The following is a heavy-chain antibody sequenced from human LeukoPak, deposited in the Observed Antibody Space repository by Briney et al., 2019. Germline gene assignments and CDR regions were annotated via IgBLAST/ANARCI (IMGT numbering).Heavy chain of an antibody. CDR3: AKDSRYGSGSYYTPPDY. D-gene: IGHD3-10*01. Sequence: GGSLGLSCAASGFTLSNYAIHWVRQAPGKGLEYVSGISNNGDSTYYANSVKGRFTISRDNSKNTLYLQMNSLRAEDTALYYCAKDSRYGSGSYYTPPDYWGQGTLVTVSS. CDR1: GFTLSNYA. CDR2: ISNNGDST. J-gene: IGHJ4*02. V-gene: IGHV3-64*01.